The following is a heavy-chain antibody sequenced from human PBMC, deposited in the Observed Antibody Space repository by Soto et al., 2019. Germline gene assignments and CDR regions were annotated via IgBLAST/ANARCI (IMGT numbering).Heavy chain of an antibody. Sequence: PGGSLRLSCVGSGFNFSSHAMSWVRQAPGKGLEWVAVISYDGSNKYYADSVKGRFTISRDNSKNTLYLQMNSLRAEDTAVYYCARDVVVPAAIPYYYYGMDVWGQGTTVTVSS. CDR2: ISYDGSNK. V-gene: IGHV3-30-3*01. J-gene: IGHJ6*02. CDR1: GFNFSSHA. CDR3: ARDVVVPAAIPYYYYGMDV. D-gene: IGHD2-2*02.